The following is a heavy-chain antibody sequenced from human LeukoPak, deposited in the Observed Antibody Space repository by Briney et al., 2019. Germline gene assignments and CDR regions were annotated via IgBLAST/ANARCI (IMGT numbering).Heavy chain of an antibody. CDR1: GGSISSGGYS. J-gene: IGHJ4*02. Sequence: SQTLSLTCAVSGGSISSGGYSWSWIRQPPGKGLEWIGYIYYSGSTYYNPSLKSRVTISVDTSKNQFSLKLSSVTAADTAVYYCTRLAYNGDYVNQWGQGTLVTVSS. CDR3: TRLAYNGDYVNQ. CDR2: IYYSGST. D-gene: IGHD4-17*01. V-gene: IGHV4-30-2*03.